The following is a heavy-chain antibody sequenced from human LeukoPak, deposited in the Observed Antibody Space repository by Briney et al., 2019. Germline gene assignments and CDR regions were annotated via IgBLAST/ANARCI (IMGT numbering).Heavy chain of an antibody. CDR1: GGTFSSYA. CDR3: AREVDTQRYCSGGSCYSMHY. Sequence: SVKVSCKASGGTFSSYAISWVRQAPGQGLEWMGGIIPIFGTANYAQKFQGRVTITADESTSTAYMELSSLRSEDTAVHYCAREVDTQRYCSGGSCYSMHYWGQGTLVTVSS. J-gene: IGHJ4*02. V-gene: IGHV1-69*13. CDR2: IIPIFGTA. D-gene: IGHD2-15*01.